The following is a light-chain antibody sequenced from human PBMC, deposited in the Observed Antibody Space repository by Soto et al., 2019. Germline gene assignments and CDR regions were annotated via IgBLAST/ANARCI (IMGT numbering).Light chain of an antibody. J-gene: IGKJ3*01. CDR3: QNYNLS. CDR1: QSVSSGY. V-gene: IGKV3-20*01. Sequence: EIVLTQSPHTLSLSPGERATLSCRASQSVSSGYLVWYQQKPGQAPRLLIYSASTRATGVPDRFSGSGSGTHFTLTITRLEPEDFAIYICQNYNLSFGPGTKVEIK. CDR2: SAS.